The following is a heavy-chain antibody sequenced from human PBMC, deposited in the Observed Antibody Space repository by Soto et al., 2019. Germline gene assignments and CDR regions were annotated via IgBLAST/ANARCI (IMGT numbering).Heavy chain of an antibody. Sequence: EVQLVESGGGLVQPGGSLRLSCSASGFSFLNYWRSWVRQAPGKGLELVANIKQDGSDKNYVDSVKGRFTISRGNAKNALYLQMTSLRAEATAVYCCARDPIMRRGAYYVQWGQGTLVTVSS. J-gene: IGHJ4*02. V-gene: IGHV3-7*01. CDR3: ARDPIMRRGAYYVQ. CDR1: GFSFLNYW. D-gene: IGHD3-10*01. CDR2: IKQDGSDK.